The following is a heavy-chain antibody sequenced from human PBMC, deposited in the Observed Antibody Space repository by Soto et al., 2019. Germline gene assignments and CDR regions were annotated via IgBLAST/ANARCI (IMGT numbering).Heavy chain of an antibody. J-gene: IGHJ6*02. CDR3: ARPDEGGYSSNHHYYYALYV. D-gene: IGHD3-22*01. V-gene: IGHV1-69*01. Sequence: QVQLVQSGAEVKKPGSSVKVSCKASGGTFRSYSISWVRQAPGQGLEWMGGIIPIFDITNYAQKFQGRVTITADESTSTAYMELSSLGSDDTAGYYCARPDEGGYSSNHHYYYALYVLGDGTTVTV. CDR1: GGTFRSYS. CDR2: IIPIFDIT.